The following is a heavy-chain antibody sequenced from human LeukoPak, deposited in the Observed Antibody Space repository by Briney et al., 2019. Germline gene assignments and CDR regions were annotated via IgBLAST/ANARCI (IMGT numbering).Heavy chain of an antibody. CDR2: IYYSGST. CDR1: GGSISSYY. CDR3: ARGRGVVYYYYYMDV. V-gene: IGHV4-59*01. J-gene: IGHJ6*03. Sequence: SETLSLTCTVSGGSISSYYWSWIRQPPGKGLEWIGYIYYSGSTNYNPSLKSRVTISVDTSKNQFSLKLSSVTAADTAVYYCARGRGVVYYYYYMDVWGKGTTVTISS. D-gene: IGHD2-15*01.